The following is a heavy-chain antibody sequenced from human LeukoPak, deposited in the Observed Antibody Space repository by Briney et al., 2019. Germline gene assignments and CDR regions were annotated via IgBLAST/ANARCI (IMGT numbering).Heavy chain of an antibody. Sequence: SETLSLTCTVSGGSISSYYWSWIRQPPGKGLEWIGYIYYSGSTNYNPSLKSRVTISVDTSKNQFSLKLSSVTAADTAVYHCARSPRLRFLEWFDYWGQGTLVTVSS. V-gene: IGHV4-59*01. CDR1: GGSISSYY. J-gene: IGHJ5*01. D-gene: IGHD3-3*01. CDR2: IYYSGST. CDR3: ARSPRLRFLEWFDY.